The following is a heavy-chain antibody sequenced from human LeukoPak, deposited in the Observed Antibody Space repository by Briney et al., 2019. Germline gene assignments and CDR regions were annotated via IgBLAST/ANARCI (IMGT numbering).Heavy chain of an antibody. CDR3: ARRSGWLLY. Sequence: SETLSLTCTVSGGSISSSSYNWGWIRQPPGKGLEWIGSIYYSGSTYYNPSLKSRVTISVDTSKNQFSLKLSSVTAADTAVYYCARRSGWLLYWGQGTLVTVSS. D-gene: IGHD6-19*01. J-gene: IGHJ4*02. CDR2: IYYSGST. CDR1: GGSISSSSYN. V-gene: IGHV4-39*07.